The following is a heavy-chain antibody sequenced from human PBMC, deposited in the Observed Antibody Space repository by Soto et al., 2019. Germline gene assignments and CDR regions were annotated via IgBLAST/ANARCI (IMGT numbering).Heavy chain of an antibody. CDR3: ARGHRVSSTGTGAH. CDR1: GFTFIAYW. J-gene: IGHJ4*02. D-gene: IGHD1-1*01. Sequence: LRLSCAVSGFTFIAYWMHWVRQVTGKGLTSVSRISDDGSTATYADSVKGRFIISRDNAKNTLYLEMNTFRADDSGLYYCARGHRVSSTGTGAHWGRGTLVTVSS. V-gene: IGHV3-74*01. CDR2: ISDDGSTA.